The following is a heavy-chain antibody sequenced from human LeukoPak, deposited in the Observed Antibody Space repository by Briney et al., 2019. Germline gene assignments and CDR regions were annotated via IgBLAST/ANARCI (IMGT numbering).Heavy chain of an antibody. V-gene: IGHV3-7*01. J-gene: IGHJ4*02. CDR3: ARDQTPFY. CDR1: GFTFTTYW. CDR2: IKQDGSEK. D-gene: IGHD2-15*01. Sequence: GGSLRLSCAASGFTFTTYWMGWVRQAPGKGLEWVANIKQDGSEKYYGDSVKGRFTISRDNAKSSMWLQMNSLRDEDTAVYYCARDQTPFYWGQGSLVTVSS.